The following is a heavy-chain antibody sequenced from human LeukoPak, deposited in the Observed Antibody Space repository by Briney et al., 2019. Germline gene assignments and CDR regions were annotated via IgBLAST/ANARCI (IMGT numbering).Heavy chain of an antibody. J-gene: IGHJ4*02. D-gene: IGHD2-21*02. Sequence: ASVKVSCKASGYTFTSYGISWVRQAPGQGLGWMGWISAYNGNTNYAQKLQGRVTMTRDTSTSTVYMELSSLRSEDTAVYYCALMKTATAPYWGQGTLVTVSS. CDR3: ALMKTATAPY. V-gene: IGHV1-18*01. CDR1: GYTFTSYG. CDR2: ISAYNGNT.